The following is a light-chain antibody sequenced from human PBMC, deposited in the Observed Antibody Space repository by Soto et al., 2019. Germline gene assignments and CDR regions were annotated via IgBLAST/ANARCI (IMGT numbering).Light chain of an antibody. CDR2: EVS. V-gene: IGLV2-14*01. J-gene: IGLJ1*01. CDR1: SSDVGGYTY. CDR3: SSYTSSRTQV. Sequence: QSALTQPASVSGSPGQSITVSCSGTSSDVGGYTYVSWYQQHSGKAPKLMIYEVSNRPSGVSNRFSGSKSGNTASLTISGLQAGDEADYYCSSYTSSRTQVFGTGTKLTVL.